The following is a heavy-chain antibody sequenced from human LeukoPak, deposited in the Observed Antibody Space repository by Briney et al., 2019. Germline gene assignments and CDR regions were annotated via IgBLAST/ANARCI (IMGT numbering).Heavy chain of an antibody. D-gene: IGHD7-27*01. V-gene: IGHV4-59*01. CDR2: IYYSGST. CDR1: GGSISSYY. CDR3: ARDGDPGNWFDP. Sequence: SDTLSLTCTVSGGSISSYYWSWLRQPPGKGLEWLGYIYYSGSTNYNPSLKRLVTISVDASKNQLSLKLSSVTAADTAVYYCARDGDPGNWFDPWGQGTLVTVSS. J-gene: IGHJ5*02.